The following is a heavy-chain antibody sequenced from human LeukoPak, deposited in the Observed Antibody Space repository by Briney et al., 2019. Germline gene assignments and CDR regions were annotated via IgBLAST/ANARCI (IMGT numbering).Heavy chain of an antibody. J-gene: IGHJ5*02. V-gene: IGHV4-39*07. Sequence: PSETLSLTCTVSGGSISSSSYYWGWIRQPPGKGLEWIGSIYYSGSTYYNPPLKSRVTISVDTSKNQFSLKLSSVTAADTAVYYCARVLYSSRGWFDPWGQGTLVTVSS. CDR1: GGSISSSSYY. CDR2: IYYSGST. CDR3: ARVLYSSRGWFDP. D-gene: IGHD6-13*01.